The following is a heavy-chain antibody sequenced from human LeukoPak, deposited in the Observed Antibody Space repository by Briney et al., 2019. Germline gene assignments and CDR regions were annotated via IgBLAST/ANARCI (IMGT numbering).Heavy chain of an antibody. J-gene: IGHJ4*02. CDR3: TGSFGQLTFFDY. D-gene: IGHD3-10*01. CDR1: GFTFGDYA. V-gene: IGHV3-49*04. CDR2: IRSKVYGGTT. Sequence: GGSLRLSCTASGFTFGDYAMSWVRQAPGKGLEWVGFIRSKVYGGTTEYAASVKGRFTISRDDSKGIAYLQMNSLKTEDTAVYYCTGSFGQLTFFDYWGQGTLVTVSS.